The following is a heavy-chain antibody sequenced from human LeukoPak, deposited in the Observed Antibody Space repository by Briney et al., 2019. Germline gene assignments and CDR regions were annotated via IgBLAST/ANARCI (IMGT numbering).Heavy chain of an antibody. CDR1: GFTFSSYA. CDR3: AKASTYYYDSSGYGDY. V-gene: IGHV3-23*01. J-gene: IGHJ4*02. CDR2: ISGSGGST. D-gene: IGHD3-22*01. Sequence: GGSLRLSCAASGFTFSSYAMSWVRQAPGKGLEWVSAISGSGGSTYYADSVKGRFTISRDNSKNTLYRQMNSLRAEDTAVYYCAKASTYYYDSSGYGDYWGQGTLVTVSS.